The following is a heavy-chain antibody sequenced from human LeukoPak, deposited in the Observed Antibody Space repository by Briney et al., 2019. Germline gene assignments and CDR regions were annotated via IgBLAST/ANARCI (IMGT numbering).Heavy chain of an antibody. CDR2: FSSSGSTI. V-gene: IGHV3-48*03. CDR1: GFTFSSYE. Sequence: GGSLSLSCAASGFTFSSYEMKWVRQAPAEGVERGSYFSSSGSTIYYAHSEKGRFTISRDNAKNSLYLQMNSLRAEDTAVYYCARVKAAAVQVFDYWGQGTLVTVSS. J-gene: IGHJ4*02. CDR3: ARVKAAAVQVFDY. D-gene: IGHD6-13*01.